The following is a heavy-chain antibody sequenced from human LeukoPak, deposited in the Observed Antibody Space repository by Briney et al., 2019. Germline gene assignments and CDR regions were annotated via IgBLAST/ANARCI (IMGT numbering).Heavy chain of an antibody. J-gene: IGHJ6*02. CDR1: AFSFSDYH. CDR3: ARIRRDGYNLSFYYYGMDV. V-gene: IGHV3-11*01. Sequence: SLRLSCAASAFSFSDYHMSWIRQAPGKGLEWVSYISSSGSTIYYADSVKGRFTISRDNAKNSLYLQMNSLRAEDTAVYYCARIRRDGYNLSFYYYGMDVWGQGTTVTVSS. CDR2: ISSSGSTI. D-gene: IGHD5-24*01.